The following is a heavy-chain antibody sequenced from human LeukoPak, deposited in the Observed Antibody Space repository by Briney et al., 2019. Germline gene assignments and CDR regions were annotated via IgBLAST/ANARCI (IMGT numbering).Heavy chain of an antibody. CDR1: GYTFTSYG. CDR2: ISAYNGKT. CDR3: ARDQCTNGVCYPWFDP. Sequence: ASVKVSCKASGYTFTSYGISWVRQAPGQGLEWMGWISAYNGKTKYAQKLQGRVTMTRDTSISTAYMELSRLRSDDTAVYYCARDQCTNGVCYPWFDPWGQGTLVTVSS. V-gene: IGHV1-18*01. J-gene: IGHJ5*02. D-gene: IGHD2-8*01.